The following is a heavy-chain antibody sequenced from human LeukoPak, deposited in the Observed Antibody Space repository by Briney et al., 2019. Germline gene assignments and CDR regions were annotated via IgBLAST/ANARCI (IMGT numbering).Heavy chain of an antibody. D-gene: IGHD2-15*01. CDR3: ARSRYCSGGNXXLDAFDI. Sequence: RLSXAASGFTFXXXXXNWXXXXPXXGXEWXXXXSSSSSYIYYADSVRGRFTISRDNAKNSLYLQMNSLRAEDTAVYYCARSRYCSGGNXXLDAFDIWGXXTXXXXSS. CDR2: XSSSSSYI. J-gene: IGHJ3*02. V-gene: IGHV3-21*01. CDR1: GFTFXXXX.